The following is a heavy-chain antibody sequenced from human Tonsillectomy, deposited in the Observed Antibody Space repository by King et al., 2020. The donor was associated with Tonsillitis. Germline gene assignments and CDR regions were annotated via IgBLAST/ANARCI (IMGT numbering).Heavy chain of an antibody. CDR2: IRSKAYIGTQ. CDR1: GFTVGDYA. CDR3: TRAQLETYYYYMDV. D-gene: IGHD5-24*01. Sequence: VQLVESGGGLVQPGRSLRLTCTAAGFTVGDYAMSLFRQAPGKGLEWVGVIRSKAYIGTQEYAAFVKGRFTISRDDSKNIAYLQMNILKTEDTGVYYCTRAQLETYYYYMDVWGKGTTVTVSS. V-gene: IGHV3-49*03. J-gene: IGHJ6*03.